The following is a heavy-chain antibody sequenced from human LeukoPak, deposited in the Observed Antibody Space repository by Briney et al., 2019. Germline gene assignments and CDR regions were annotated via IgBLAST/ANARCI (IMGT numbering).Heavy chain of an antibody. D-gene: IGHD6-19*01. V-gene: IGHV4-34*01. CDR2: RNHRGSS. CDR1: GSSFTGYY. CDR3: ARGSGSYSGAGDF. J-gene: IGHJ1*01. Sequence: PSETLSLTCTVHGSSFTGYYWSWIRQPPGKGLEWIGERNHRGSSNFNPSFESRVTISLDMSRKQFSLNLTSVTAVDTAFYYCARGSGSYSGAGDFWGQGTRVTVSS.